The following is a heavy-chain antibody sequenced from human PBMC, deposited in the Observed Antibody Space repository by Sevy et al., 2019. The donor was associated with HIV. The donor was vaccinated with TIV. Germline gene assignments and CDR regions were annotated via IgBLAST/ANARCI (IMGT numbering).Heavy chain of an antibody. J-gene: IGHJ6*02. D-gene: IGHD1-26*01. CDR2: INPNSGGT. CDR1: GYTFTGYY. CDR3: ARVVGATPDYYGMDV. Sequence: ASVKVSCKASGYTFTGYYMHWVRQAPGQGLEWMGWINPNSGGTNYAQKFQGRVTMTRDTSISTAYMELSRLRSDDTAVYYCARVVGATPDYYGMDVWGQGTTVTVSS. V-gene: IGHV1-2*02.